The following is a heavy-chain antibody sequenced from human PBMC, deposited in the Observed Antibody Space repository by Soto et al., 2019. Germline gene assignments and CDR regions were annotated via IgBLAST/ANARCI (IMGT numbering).Heavy chain of an antibody. J-gene: IGHJ6*02. CDR1: AFTFNNFP. CDR3: AREKCSSTSCNHGMDV. CDR2: ITSSSSYK. Sequence: EVQLVESGGGPVKPGGSLRLSCVASAFTFNNFPMHWVRQAPGEGLQWLASITSSSSYKYYADSVKGRFTISRDNAKNSLFLELTGLRAEDTAVYYYAREKCSSTSCNHGMDVWGLGTTVTVSS. V-gene: IGHV3-21*02. D-gene: IGHD2-2*01.